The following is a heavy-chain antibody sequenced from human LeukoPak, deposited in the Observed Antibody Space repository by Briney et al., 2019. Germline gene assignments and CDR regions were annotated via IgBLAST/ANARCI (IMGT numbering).Heavy chain of an antibody. J-gene: IGHJ3*02. Sequence: PSETLSLTCTVSGGSISSYYWSWIRQPPGKGLEWIGYIYYSGSTNYNPSLKSRVTISVDTSKNQFSLKLSSVTAADTAVYYCARRYPSAAGDAFDIWGQGTMVTVSS. CDR1: GGSISSYY. CDR2: IYYSGST. V-gene: IGHV4-59*08. CDR3: ARRYPSAAGDAFDI. D-gene: IGHD6-13*01.